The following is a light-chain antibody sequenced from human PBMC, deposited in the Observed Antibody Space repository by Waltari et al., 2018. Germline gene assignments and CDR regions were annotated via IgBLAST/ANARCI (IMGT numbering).Light chain of an antibody. CDR2: DVS. J-gene: IGLJ1*01. Sequence: QSALTQPASVSGSPGQSITISCTGTSSDVGGYKYVSWYQQHQGKAPKLMIYDVSNRPSGVSNRFSGSKSGNTASLTISGLQAEDEADYYCSSYTTSNTLVFGTGTNVIVL. V-gene: IGLV2-14*03. CDR3: SSYTTSNTLV. CDR1: SSDVGGYKY.